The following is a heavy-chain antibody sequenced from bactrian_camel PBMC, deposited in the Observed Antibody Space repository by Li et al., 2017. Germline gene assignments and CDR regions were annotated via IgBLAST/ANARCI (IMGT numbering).Heavy chain of an antibody. J-gene: IGHJ4*01. D-gene: IGHD5*01. CDR1: GFTFDDSD. CDR3: ARGGYSSVGKYTQ. CDR2: ISRSGAST. V-gene: IGHV3-1*01. Sequence: VQLVESGGGSVQAGETLRLSCTASGFTFDDSDMGWYRQAPGKELEWVSAISRSGASTWYAVSVNGRFTISRDNAKSALYLQLNSLKSEDTAMYYCARGGYSSVGKYTQRGQGTQVTVS.